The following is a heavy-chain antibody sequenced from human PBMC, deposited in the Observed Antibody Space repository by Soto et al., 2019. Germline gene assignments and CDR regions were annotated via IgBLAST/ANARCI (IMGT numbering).Heavy chain of an antibody. Sequence: ASVKVSCKVSGYTLTELSMHWVRQAPGKGLEWMGGFDPEDGGTIYAQKFQGRVTMTEDTSTDTAYMELSSLRSEDTAVYYCATSSGYSSGWTHDYWGQGTLVTVSS. D-gene: IGHD6-19*01. J-gene: IGHJ4*02. CDR3: ATSSGYSSGWTHDY. V-gene: IGHV1-24*01. CDR1: GYTLTELS. CDR2: FDPEDGGT.